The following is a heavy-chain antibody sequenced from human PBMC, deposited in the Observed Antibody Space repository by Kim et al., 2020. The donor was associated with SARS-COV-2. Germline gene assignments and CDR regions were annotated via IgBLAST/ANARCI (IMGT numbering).Heavy chain of an antibody. Sequence: GGSLRLSCAASGFTFSNAWMSWVRQAPGKGLEWVGRIKSKTDGGTTDYAAPVKGRFTISRDDSKNTLYLQMNSLKTEDTAVYYCTSDGSGNTVRAFDIWGQGTMVTVSS. CDR3: TSDGSGNTVRAFDI. V-gene: IGHV3-15*01. CDR1: GFTFSNAW. D-gene: IGHD3-10*01. CDR2: IKSKTDGGTT. J-gene: IGHJ3*02.